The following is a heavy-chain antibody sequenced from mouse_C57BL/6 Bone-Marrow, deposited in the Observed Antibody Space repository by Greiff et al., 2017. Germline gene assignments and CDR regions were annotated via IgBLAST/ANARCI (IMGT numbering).Heavy chain of an antibody. CDR2: ISSGGSYP. V-gene: IGHV5-6*01. J-gene: IGHJ4*01. CDR3: ARHLQPVGALAMDY. CDR1: GFTFSSYG. D-gene: IGHD1-1*01. Sequence: EVHLVESGGDLVKPGGSLKLSCAASGFTFSSYGMSWVRQTPDKRLEWVATISSGGSYPYYPDSVKGRFTITRDNAKNTLYLQMSSLKSEDTAMYYCARHLQPVGALAMDYWGQGTSVTVSS.